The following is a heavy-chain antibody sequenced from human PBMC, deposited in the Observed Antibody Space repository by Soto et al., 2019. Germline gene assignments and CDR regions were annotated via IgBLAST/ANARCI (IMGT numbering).Heavy chain of an antibody. Sequence: EVQLVESGGGLVQPGGSLRLSCAASGLTFISHWIHWVRQTPGKGLVWVSRIDVGGNNRNYADSVKGRFTISRDNAKNTVYLQMNSLRADDTAVYYCVRGIYRKFGMDVWGQGTTV. D-gene: IGHD3-16*02. J-gene: IGHJ6*02. V-gene: IGHV3-74*01. CDR1: GLTFISHW. CDR3: VRGIYRKFGMDV. CDR2: IDVGGNNR.